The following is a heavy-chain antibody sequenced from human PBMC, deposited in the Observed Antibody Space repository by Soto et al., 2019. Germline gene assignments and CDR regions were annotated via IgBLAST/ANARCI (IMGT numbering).Heavy chain of an antibody. CDR3: ARDPWTTVTEYYYYYYGMDV. D-gene: IGHD4-17*01. Sequence: GASVKVSCKASGYTFTSYYMHWVRQAPGQGLEWMGIINPSGGSTSYAQKFQGRVTMTRDTSTSTVYMELSSLRSEDTAVYYCARDPWTTVTEYYYYYYGMDVWGQGTTVTVSS. CDR1: GYTFTSYY. J-gene: IGHJ6*02. V-gene: IGHV1-46*01. CDR2: INPSGGST.